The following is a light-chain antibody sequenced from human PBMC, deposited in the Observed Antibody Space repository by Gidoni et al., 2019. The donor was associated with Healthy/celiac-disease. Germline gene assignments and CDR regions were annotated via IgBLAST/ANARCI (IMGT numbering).Light chain of an antibody. Sequence: IQMTHSPSSLSASVGDRVTITCRASQSISSYLYWYQQKPGKAPKLLIYAASSLQSGVPSRFSGRGSGTDFTLTISSLQPEDFATYYCQQSYSTPLTFGGGTKVEIK. J-gene: IGKJ4*01. CDR2: AAS. CDR1: QSISSY. CDR3: QQSYSTPLT. V-gene: IGKV1-39*01.